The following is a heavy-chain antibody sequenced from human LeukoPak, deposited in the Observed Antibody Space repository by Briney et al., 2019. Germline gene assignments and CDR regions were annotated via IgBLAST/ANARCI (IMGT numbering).Heavy chain of an antibody. Sequence: ASVKVSCKASGYTFTGYYMHWVRQAPGQGLEWMGWINPNSGGTNYAQKFQGRVTMTRDTSISTAYMELSRLRSDDTAVYYCARSSNGGYDFGDAVDIWGQGTMVTVSS. CDR2: INPNSGGT. D-gene: IGHD5-12*01. CDR1: GYTFTGYY. V-gene: IGHV1-2*02. J-gene: IGHJ3*02. CDR3: ARSSNGGYDFGDAVDI.